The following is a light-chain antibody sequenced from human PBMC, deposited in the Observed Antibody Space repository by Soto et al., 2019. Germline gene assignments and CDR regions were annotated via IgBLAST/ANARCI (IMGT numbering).Light chain of an antibody. CDR1: RSISNW. CDR3: QQYGSFSPIT. J-gene: IGKJ4*01. V-gene: IGKV1-5*01. CDR2: DAS. Sequence: DIQMTQSPSTLSASVGDRVTITCRASRSISNWLAWYQQRPGIAPKLLIFDASILQSGVPSRFSGSGSGTEFTLSISRQQTDDYASYYCQQYGSFSPITFGGGTKVEI.